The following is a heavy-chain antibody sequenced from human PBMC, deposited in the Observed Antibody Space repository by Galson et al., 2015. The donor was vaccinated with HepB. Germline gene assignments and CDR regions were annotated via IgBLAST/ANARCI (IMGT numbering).Heavy chain of an antibody. V-gene: IGHV1-3*01. CDR3: ARGLGYCSSTSCSEDY. D-gene: IGHD2-2*01. CDR1: GYTFTSYA. J-gene: IGHJ4*02. Sequence: SVKVSCKASGYTFTSYAMHWVRQAPGQRLEWMGWINAGNSNTKYSQKFQGRVTITRDTSASTAYMELSSLRSEDTAVHYCARGLGYCSSTSCSEDYWGQGTLVTVSS. CDR2: INAGNSNT.